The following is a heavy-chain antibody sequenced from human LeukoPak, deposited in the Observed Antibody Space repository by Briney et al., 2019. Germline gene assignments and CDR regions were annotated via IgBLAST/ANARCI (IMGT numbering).Heavy chain of an antibody. CDR1: GFTFSSYA. J-gene: IGHJ5*02. Sequence: GGSLRLSCAASGFTFSSYAMSWVRQAPGKGLEWVSAISGSGGRTFYADSVKGRFTISRDNSKNTLYLQMNSLRAEDTAVYYCANDQRYRGVDNYGWFDPWGQGTPVTVSS. V-gene: IGHV3-23*01. CDR3: ANDQRYRGVDNYGWFDP. CDR2: ISGSGGRT. D-gene: IGHD5-24*01.